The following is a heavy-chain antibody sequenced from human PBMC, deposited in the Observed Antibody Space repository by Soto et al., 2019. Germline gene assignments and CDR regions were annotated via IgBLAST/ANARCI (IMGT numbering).Heavy chain of an antibody. CDR3: AVLAVAAQRYAFDI. V-gene: IGHV1-69*02. CDR2: IIPILGIA. CDR1: GGTFSSYT. J-gene: IGHJ3*02. Sequence: QVQLVQSGAEVKKPGSSVKVSCKASGGTFSSYTISWVRQAPGQGLEWMGRIIPILGIANYAQKFQVRVTITADKSTSTAYMELSSLRSEDTAVYYCAVLAVAAQRYAFDIWGQGTMVTVSS. D-gene: IGHD6-19*01.